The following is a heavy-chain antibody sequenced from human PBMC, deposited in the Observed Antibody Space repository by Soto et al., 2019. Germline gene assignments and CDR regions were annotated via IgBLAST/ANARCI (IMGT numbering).Heavy chain of an antibody. CDR2: TYYRSKWFN. Sequence: SQTLSLTCVISGDSVSSNSVAWNWLRQSPSRGLEWLGRTYYRSKWFNDYTPSVKGRMTINADTSKNQFSLQLNSVTPEDTAIYYCARVRSRFVDYWGQGTLVTVSS. CDR1: GDSVSSNSVA. V-gene: IGHV6-1*01. D-gene: IGHD3-10*01. CDR3: ARVRSRFVDY. J-gene: IGHJ4*02.